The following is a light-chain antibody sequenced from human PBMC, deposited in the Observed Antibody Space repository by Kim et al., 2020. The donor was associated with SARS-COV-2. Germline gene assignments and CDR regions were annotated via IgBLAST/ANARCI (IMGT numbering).Light chain of an antibody. V-gene: IGLV2-18*02. J-gene: IGLJ3*02. CDR1: SSDVGSYDR. Sequence: GQSVTISCTGTSSDVGSYDRVSWYQQPPGTAPKVMIYEVSNRPSGVPDRFSGSNSGNTASLTISGLQAEDEADYYCSSYTSSSTWVFGGGTQLTVL. CDR3: SSYTSSSTWV. CDR2: EVS.